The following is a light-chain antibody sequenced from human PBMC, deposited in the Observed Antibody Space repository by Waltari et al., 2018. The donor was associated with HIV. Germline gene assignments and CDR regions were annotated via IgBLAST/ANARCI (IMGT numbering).Light chain of an antibody. CDR2: GNS. J-gene: IGLJ1*01. V-gene: IGLV1-40*01. CDR3: QSHDSSLSGYV. CDR1: SSNIGAGYH. Sequence: QSVLTQPPSVSGAPGQRVTIPCTGSSSNIGAGYHVLWYQQLPGTAPKLLISGNSNRPSGVPDRFSGSKSGTSASLAITGLQADDEADYHCQSHDSSLSGYVFGTGTKVTVL.